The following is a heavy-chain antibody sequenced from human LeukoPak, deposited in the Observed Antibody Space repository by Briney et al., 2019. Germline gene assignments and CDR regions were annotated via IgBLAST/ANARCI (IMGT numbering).Heavy chain of an antibody. V-gene: IGHV3-21*01. CDR1: GFTFSSYS. J-gene: IGHJ4*02. CDR3: ARSMGIDHPRYCFDY. D-gene: IGHD7-27*01. Sequence: GGSLRLSCAASGFTFSSYSMNWVRQAPGKGLEWVSSISSSSSYIYYADSVKGRFTISRDNAKNSLYLQMNSLRAEDTAVYYCARSMGIDHPRYCFDYRGQGTLVTVSS. CDR2: ISSSSSYI.